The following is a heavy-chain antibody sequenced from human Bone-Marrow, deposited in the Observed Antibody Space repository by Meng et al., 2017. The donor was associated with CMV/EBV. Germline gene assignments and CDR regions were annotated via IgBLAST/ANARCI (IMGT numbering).Heavy chain of an antibody. V-gene: IGHV3-48*04. D-gene: IGHD5-12*01. J-gene: IGHJ3*02. CDR1: GFTFSSYS. CDR2: ISSSSTI. Sequence: ETLSLTCAASGFTFSSYSMNWVRQAPGKGLEWVSYISSSSTIYYADSVKGRFTISRDNAKNSLYLQMNSLRAEDTAVYFCARVGLRHALDIWGQGTMVTVSS. CDR3: ARVGLRHALDI.